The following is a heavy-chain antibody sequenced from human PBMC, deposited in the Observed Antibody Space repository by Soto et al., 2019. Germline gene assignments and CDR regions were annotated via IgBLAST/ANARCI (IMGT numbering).Heavy chain of an antibody. J-gene: IGHJ4*02. CDR2: IPFDGRNE. Sequence: QVQLEESGGGVVQPGRSLRLSCAASGFRFSTTGIHWVRQAPGKGLEWVAVIPFDGRNERYSDSVKGRFTISRDNAKNTVYLQMTSLRRDDTAVYFCAKDGLYRGLDYWGQGTLVTVSS. CDR1: GFRFSTTG. CDR3: AKDGLYRGLDY. D-gene: IGHD4-4*01. V-gene: IGHV3-30*18.